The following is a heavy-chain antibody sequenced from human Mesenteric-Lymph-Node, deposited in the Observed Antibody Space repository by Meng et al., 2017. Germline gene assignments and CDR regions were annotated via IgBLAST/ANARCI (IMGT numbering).Heavy chain of an antibody. CDR3: ARGRLAHCGGECYHDAFDI. V-gene: IGHV4-61*01. Sequence: GSLRLSCPVSGCSVSSGSYYGSWIRQPPGKGLEWTGDIYYSGSTNYNPSLNSRVTISVVTSKNQFSLKLSSVTAADTAVYYCARGRLAHCGGECYHDAFDIWGQGTMVTVSS. D-gene: IGHD2-21*01. CDR1: GCSVSSGSYY. CDR2: IYYSGST. J-gene: IGHJ3*02.